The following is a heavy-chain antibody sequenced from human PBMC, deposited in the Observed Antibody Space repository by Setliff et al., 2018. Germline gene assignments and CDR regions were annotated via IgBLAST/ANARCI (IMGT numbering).Heavy chain of an antibody. J-gene: IGHJ6*03. D-gene: IGHD3-3*01. Sequence: PSETLSLTCTVSGGSISSYYWSWIRQPPGKGLEWIGYIYYSGSTNYNPSLKSRVTISVDTSKNQFSLKLSSVTAADTAVYYCASSEWQFLEWGYYYYYMAVWGKGTTVTV. CDR2: IYYSGST. CDR3: ASSEWQFLEWGYYYYYMAV. CDR1: GGSISSYY. V-gene: IGHV4-59*01.